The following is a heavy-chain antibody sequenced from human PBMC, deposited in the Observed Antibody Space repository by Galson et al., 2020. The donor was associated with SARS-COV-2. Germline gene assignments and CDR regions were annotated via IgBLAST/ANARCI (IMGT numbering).Heavy chain of an antibody. CDR1: GFTFAAYA. Sequence: GGSLSLSCAASGFTFAAYAMSWVRQAPGKGLEWVSAISGSGYSTYYAAFVKGRFTISRDNSNNPLYLQMDNRGAEDTAVYDCAGDMGSRARSPPYWGQGTLGTVAS. CDR3: AGDMGSRARSPPY. V-gene: IGHV3-23*01. CDR2: ISGSGYST. J-gene: IGHJ4*02. D-gene: IGHD1-26*01.